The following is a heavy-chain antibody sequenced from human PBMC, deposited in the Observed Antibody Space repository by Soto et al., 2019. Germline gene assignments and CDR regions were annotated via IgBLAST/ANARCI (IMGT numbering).Heavy chain of an antibody. CDR1: GGSISSGDYY. Sequence: QVQLQESGPGLVKPSQTLSLTCTVSGGSISSGDYYWSWIRQHPGKGLEWIGYIYYSGSTYYNPSLKSRVNISVDTSKNPFSLKLSSVTAADTAVYYCARDVPPGRGSPNFYYYGMDVWGQGATVTVSS. CDR3: ARDVPPGRGSPNFYYYGMDV. J-gene: IGHJ6*02. D-gene: IGHD3-10*01. CDR2: IYYSGST. V-gene: IGHV4-31*03.